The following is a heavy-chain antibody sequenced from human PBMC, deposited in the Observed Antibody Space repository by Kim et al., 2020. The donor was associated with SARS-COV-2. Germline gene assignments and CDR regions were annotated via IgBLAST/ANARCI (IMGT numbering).Heavy chain of an antibody. CDR2: ISGSGGST. CDR1: GFTFSSYA. J-gene: IGHJ4*02. CDR3: ANFSVGGVSGGGSSKRGDY. V-gene: IGHV3-23*01. Sequence: GGSLRLSCAASGFTFSSYAMSWVRQAPGKGLEWVSAISGSGGSTYYADSVKGRFTISRDNSKNTLYLQMNSLRAEDTAVYYCANFSVGGVSGGGSSKRGDYWGQGTLVTVSS. D-gene: IGHD2-15*01.